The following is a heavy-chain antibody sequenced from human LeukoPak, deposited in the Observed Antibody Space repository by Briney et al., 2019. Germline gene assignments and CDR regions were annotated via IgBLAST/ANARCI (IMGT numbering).Heavy chain of an antibody. Sequence: GASVKVSCKASGGTFSSYAISWVRQAPGQGPEWMGGIIPIFGTANYAQKFQGRVTITADKSTSTAYMELSSLRSEDTAVYYCASNYDILTGYSMDYYYYYMDVWGKGTTVTVSS. CDR3: ASNYDILTGYSMDYYYYYMDV. V-gene: IGHV1-69*06. J-gene: IGHJ6*03. D-gene: IGHD3-9*01. CDR2: IIPIFGTA. CDR1: GGTFSSYA.